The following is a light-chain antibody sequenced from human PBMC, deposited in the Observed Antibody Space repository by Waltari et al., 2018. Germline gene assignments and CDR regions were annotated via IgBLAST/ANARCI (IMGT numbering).Light chain of an antibody. J-gene: IGKJ3*01. CDR2: AES. Sequence: AIRMTQSPSSLSASTGDRVTITCRASQGISSYLAWYQQKPGKAPKLLIYAESTLQSGVPSRFSGSGSGTDFTLTISCLQSEDFATYYCQQYYSYPPTFGPGTKVDIK. CDR3: QQYYSYPPT. V-gene: IGKV1-8*01. CDR1: QGISSY.